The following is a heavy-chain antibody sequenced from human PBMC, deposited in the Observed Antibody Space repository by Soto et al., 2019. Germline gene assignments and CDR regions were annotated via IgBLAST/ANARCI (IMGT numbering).Heavy chain of an antibody. V-gene: IGHV5-51*01. Sequence: LKISCKGSGYTFSDYWIGWVRQMPGKGLEWMAIICPGDSDTRYSPSFEGQVTISVDRSINTAYLQWTSLRASDTAMYFCASHNSISTGILYWGQGTVVTVSS. J-gene: IGHJ4*02. CDR3: ASHNSISTGILY. D-gene: IGHD2-21*01. CDR1: GYTFSDYW. CDR2: ICPGDSDT.